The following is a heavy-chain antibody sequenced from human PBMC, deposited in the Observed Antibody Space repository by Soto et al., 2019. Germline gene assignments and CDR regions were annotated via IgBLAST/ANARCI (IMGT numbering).Heavy chain of an antibody. Sequence: GESLKISCKGFGYIFANYWIAWVRQMPGKGLEFMGIIFPGDSDTRYRPSFQGQVTISADTSINTAYLQWTSLKASDTAMYYCARLPSYGYKDFWGQGTPVTVSS. D-gene: IGHD5-18*01. CDR3: ARLPSYGYKDF. CDR1: GYIFANYW. V-gene: IGHV5-51*01. CDR2: IFPGDSDT. J-gene: IGHJ4*02.